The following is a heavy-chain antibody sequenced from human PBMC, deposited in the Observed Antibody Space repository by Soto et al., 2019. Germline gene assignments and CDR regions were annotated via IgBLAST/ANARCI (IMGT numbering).Heavy chain of an antibody. Sequence: EVQLLESGGGLVQPGGSLRLSCAASGFTFRSYAMNWVRQAPGKGLEWVSVISGSGGSTYYADSVKGRFTISRDNSKNTLYLQMNSLRAEDTAVYYCARRSSGWYFDYWGQGTLVTVSS. D-gene: IGHD6-19*01. CDR3: ARRSSGWYFDY. J-gene: IGHJ4*02. CDR1: GFTFRSYA. CDR2: ISGSGGST. V-gene: IGHV3-23*01.